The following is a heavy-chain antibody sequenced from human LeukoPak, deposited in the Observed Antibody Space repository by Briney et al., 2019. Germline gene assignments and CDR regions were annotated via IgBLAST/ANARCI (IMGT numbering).Heavy chain of an antibody. V-gene: IGHV3-7*01. Sequence: GGSLRLSCTASGFTFSNFWMGWVRQAPGKGLEWVANIKQDETEKFYLGSVKGRFTISRDNSKNTLYLQMNSLRAEDTAVYYCAKDKGIAAAGTFDYWGQGTLVTVSS. J-gene: IGHJ4*02. CDR2: IKQDETEK. CDR3: AKDKGIAAAGTFDY. D-gene: IGHD6-13*01. CDR1: GFTFSNFW.